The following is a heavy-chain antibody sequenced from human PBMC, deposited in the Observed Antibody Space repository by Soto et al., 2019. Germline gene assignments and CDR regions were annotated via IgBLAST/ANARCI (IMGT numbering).Heavy chain of an antibody. Sequence: QVQLQESGPGLVKPSQTLSLTCTVSGGSISSGDYYWSWIRQPPGKGLEWIGYIYYSGSTYYNPSLKSRVTRSVDTSKNQFYLKLSSVTAADTAVYYCARGLIAARPGNWFDPWGQGTLVTVSS. V-gene: IGHV4-30-4*01. D-gene: IGHD6-6*01. CDR1: GGSISSGDYY. J-gene: IGHJ5*02. CDR3: ARGLIAARPGNWFDP. CDR2: IYYSGST.